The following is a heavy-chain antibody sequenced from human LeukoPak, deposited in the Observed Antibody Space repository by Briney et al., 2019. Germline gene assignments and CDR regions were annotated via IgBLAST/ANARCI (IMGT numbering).Heavy chain of an antibody. CDR2: INPSGGST. Sequence: ASVKVSCKASGYTLTNYYMHWVRQAPGQGLEWMGIINPSGGSTSYAQKFQGRVTMTRDTSTSTVYMELSSLRPEDTAVYYCARSGGAHQDYFDYWGQGILVTVSS. D-gene: IGHD3-10*01. V-gene: IGHV1-46*01. J-gene: IGHJ4*02. CDR1: GYTLTNYY. CDR3: ARSGGAHQDYFDY.